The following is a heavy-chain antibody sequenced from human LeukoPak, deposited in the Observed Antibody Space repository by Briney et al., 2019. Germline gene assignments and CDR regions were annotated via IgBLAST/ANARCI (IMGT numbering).Heavy chain of an antibody. V-gene: IGHV3-11*05. CDR1: GFTFSDYY. J-gene: IGHJ5*02. CDR2: ISSSSSYT. D-gene: IGHD2-2*01. CDR3: ARGHYCSNTSCYPYWFDL. Sequence: GGSLRLSCAASGFTFSDYYMSWIRQAPGKGLEWVSYISSSSSYTNYADSVMGRFTISRDNANNSLYLQMTSLTAEDTAVYYCARGHYCSNTSCYPYWFDLWGQGTLVTVPS.